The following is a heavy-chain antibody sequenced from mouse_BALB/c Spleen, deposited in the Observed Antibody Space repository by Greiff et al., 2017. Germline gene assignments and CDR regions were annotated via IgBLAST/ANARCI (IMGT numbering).Heavy chain of an antibody. CDR3: ASTMITRFAY. V-gene: IGHV5-12-1*01. D-gene: IGHD2-4*01. CDR1: GFAFSSYD. J-gene: IGHJ3*01. Sequence: EVQLQESGGGLVKPGGSLKLSCAASGFAFSSYDMSWVRQTPEKRLEWVAYISSGGGSTYYPDTVKGRFTISRDNAKNTLYLQMSSLKSEDTAMYYCASTMITRFAYWGQGTLVTVSA. CDR2: ISSGGGST.